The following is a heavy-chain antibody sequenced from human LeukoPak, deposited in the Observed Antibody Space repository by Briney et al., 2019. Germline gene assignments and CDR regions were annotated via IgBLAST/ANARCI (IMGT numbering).Heavy chain of an antibody. D-gene: IGHD3-16*01. V-gene: IGHV1-8*01. CDR3: VEVGFGDAFDI. CDR1: GYTFTSYD. J-gene: IGHJ3*02. Sequence: GASVKVSCKASGYTFTSYDINWVRQATGQGLEWMGWMSPNSGNTGYAQKFQGRVTMTRNTSMSTAYMELSSLRSEDTAVYYCVEVGFGDAFDIWGQGTMVTVSS. CDR2: MSPNSGNT.